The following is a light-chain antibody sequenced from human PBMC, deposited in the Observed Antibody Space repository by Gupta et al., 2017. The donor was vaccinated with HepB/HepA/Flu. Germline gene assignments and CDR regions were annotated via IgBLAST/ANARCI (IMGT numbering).Light chain of an antibody. CDR2: WAS. CDR1: QTVFDSSYSKNY. Sequence: DIVMTQSPASLTVSLGERATINCKSSQTVFDSSYSKNYLAWYQQKPGQPPKLLIYWASTRESGVPDRFSGSGSGTDFSLSISSLQAEDVAVYYCQQYYNSPLTFGGGTKVEIK. CDR3: QQYYNSPLT. V-gene: IGKV4-1*01. J-gene: IGKJ4*01.